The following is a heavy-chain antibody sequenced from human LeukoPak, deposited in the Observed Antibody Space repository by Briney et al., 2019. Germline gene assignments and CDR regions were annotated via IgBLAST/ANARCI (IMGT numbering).Heavy chain of an antibody. V-gene: IGHV4-39*07. D-gene: IGHD3-9*01. Sequence: SETLSLTCTVSGGSLTRSSYHWGWIRQPPGKGLEWIGSIYYSGTTYYNPSLKSRVTILVDTSKNQFSLRLTSVNAADTAVYYCAKDGGDFDWLLFRSSRAFDIWGQGTMVTVSS. J-gene: IGHJ3*02. CDR2: IYYSGTT. CDR3: AKDGGDFDWLLFRSSRAFDI. CDR1: GGSLTRSSYH.